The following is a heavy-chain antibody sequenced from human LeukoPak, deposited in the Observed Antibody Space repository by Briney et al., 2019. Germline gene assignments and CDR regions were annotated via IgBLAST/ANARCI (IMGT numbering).Heavy chain of an antibody. D-gene: IGHD2-2*01. CDR1: GFTFSDYY. V-gene: IGHV3-11*04. Sequence: GGSLRLSCAASGFTFSDYYMSWIRQAPGKGLEWVSYISSSGSTIYYADSVKGRFTISRDNAKNSLYLQMNSLRAEDTAVYYCAKTEDIVVVPAPLGYWGQGTLVTVSS. CDR3: AKTEDIVVVPAPLGY. J-gene: IGHJ4*02. CDR2: ISSSGSTI.